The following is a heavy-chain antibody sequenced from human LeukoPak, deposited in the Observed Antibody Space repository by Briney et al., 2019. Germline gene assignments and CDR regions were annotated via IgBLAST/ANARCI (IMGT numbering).Heavy chain of an antibody. CDR2: IYYSGST. D-gene: IGHD5-18*01. CDR3: ARTNVDTAMLLDY. CDR1: GGSISSYY. J-gene: IGHJ4*02. V-gene: IGHV4-59*01. Sequence: SETLSLTCTVSGGSISSYYWSWIRQPPGKGLEWIGYIYYSGSTNYNPSLKSRVTISVDTSKNQFSLKLSSVTAADTAVYYCARTNVDTAMLLDYWGQGTLVTVSS.